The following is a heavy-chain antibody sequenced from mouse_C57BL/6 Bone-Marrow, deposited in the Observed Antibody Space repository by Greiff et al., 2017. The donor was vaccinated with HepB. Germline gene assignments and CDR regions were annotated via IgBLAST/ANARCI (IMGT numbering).Heavy chain of an antibody. J-gene: IGHJ1*03. CDR3: AFDGYYGYFDV. CDR1: RYTFTSYW. Sequence: QVQLQQPGAELVKPGASVKLSCKASRYTFTSYWMHWVKQRPGQGLEWIGMIHPNSGSTNYNEKFKSKATLTVDKSSSTAYMQLSSLTSEDSAVYYCAFDGYYGYFDVWGTGTTVTVSS. V-gene: IGHV1-64*01. CDR2: IHPNSGST. D-gene: IGHD2-3*01.